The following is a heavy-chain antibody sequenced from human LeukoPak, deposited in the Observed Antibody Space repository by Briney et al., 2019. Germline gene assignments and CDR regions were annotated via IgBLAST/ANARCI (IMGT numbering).Heavy chain of an antibody. CDR1: GFTFNDYS. CDR2: ISSGSHYI. V-gene: IGHV3-21*01. D-gene: IGHD5-12*01. CDR3: ARGPSGYHNT. J-gene: IGHJ4*02. Sequence: GGSLRLSCAVSGFTFNDYSMTWVRQAPGKGLEWVSSISSGSHYIYYADSVRGRFTISRDNAKNSLYLQMNSLRPEDTAVYYCARGPSGYHNTGGQGTLVTVSS.